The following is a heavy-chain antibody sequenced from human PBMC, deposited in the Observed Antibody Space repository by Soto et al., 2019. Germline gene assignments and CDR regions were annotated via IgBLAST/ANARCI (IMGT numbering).Heavy chain of an antibody. D-gene: IGHD1-26*01. V-gene: IGHV3-23*01. J-gene: IGHJ4*02. CDR3: AKEDVGGYYYSGL. CDR1: GFTFSNYV. CDR2: ISNSGGST. Sequence: EVPLLESGGGLLKPGGSQRISCAASGFTFSNYVMSWVREAPGKGLEWVSSISNSGGSTYYADSVKGRFTISRDNSKNTLYLQMNSLRAEDTAVYYCAKEDVGGYYYSGLWGRGTLVTVSS.